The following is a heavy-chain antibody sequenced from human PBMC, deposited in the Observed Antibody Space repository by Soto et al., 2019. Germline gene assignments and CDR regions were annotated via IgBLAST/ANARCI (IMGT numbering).Heavy chain of an antibody. V-gene: IGHV3-23*01. CDR1: GFTFNSYA. Sequence: GGSLRLSCAASGFTFNSYAMGWVRLAPGKGLEWVSGITVSGDTTSYADSVKGRFTISRDDSRNTMYLQMNSLRAEDTAVYYCAKDGYSSSSWAFDCWGQGIQVTVSS. J-gene: IGHJ4*02. CDR3: AKDGYSSSSWAFDC. D-gene: IGHD6-13*01. CDR2: ITVSGDTT.